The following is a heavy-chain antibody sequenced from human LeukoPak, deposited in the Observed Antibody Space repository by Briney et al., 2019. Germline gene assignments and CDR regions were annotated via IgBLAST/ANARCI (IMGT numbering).Heavy chain of an antibody. V-gene: IGHV3-7*01. CDR1: GFTFSHYW. D-gene: IGHD6-6*01. Sequence: QAGGSLRLSCAASGFTFSHYWMSWVRQAPGKGLEGVANIKEGGSVKYYVDSVKGRFTISRDNAKNSLYLQMNSLRAEDTAVYFCARIGYSSSSFDYWGQGTLVTVSS. CDR3: ARIGYSSSSFDY. CDR2: IKEGGSVK. J-gene: IGHJ4*02.